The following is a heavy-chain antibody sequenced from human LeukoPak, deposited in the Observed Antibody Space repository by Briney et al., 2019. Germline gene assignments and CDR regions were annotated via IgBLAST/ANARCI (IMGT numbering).Heavy chain of an antibody. V-gene: IGHV1-24*01. CDR3: ATLMDGAFTVTTPDAFDI. Sequence: ASVKVSCKVSGYTLTELSMHWVRQAPGKGLEWMGGFDPEDGETIYAQKFQGRVTMTEDTSTDTAYMELSSLRSEDTAVYYCATLMDGAFTVTTPDAFDIWGQGTMVTVSS. CDR2: FDPEDGET. CDR1: GYTLTELS. D-gene: IGHD4-17*01. J-gene: IGHJ3*02.